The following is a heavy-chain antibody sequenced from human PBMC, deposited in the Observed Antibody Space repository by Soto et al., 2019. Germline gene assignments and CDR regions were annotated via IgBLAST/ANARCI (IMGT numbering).Heavy chain of an antibody. CDR2: IYSGGST. D-gene: IGHD6-19*01. CDR3: ARDRPVAGWFDP. CDR1: GFTVSSNY. V-gene: IGHV3-53*01. J-gene: IGHJ5*02. Sequence: GGSLRLSCAASGFTVSSNYMSWVRQAPGKGLEWVSVIYSGGSTYYADSVKGRFTISRDNSKNTLYLQMNSLRAEDTAVYYCARDRPVAGWFDPWGQGTLVTVSS.